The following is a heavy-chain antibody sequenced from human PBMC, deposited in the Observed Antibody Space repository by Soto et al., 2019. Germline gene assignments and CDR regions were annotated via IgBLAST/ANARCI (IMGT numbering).Heavy chain of an antibody. CDR2: IYHSGST. V-gene: IGHV4-38-2*02. D-gene: IGHD3-9*01. CDR1: GYSISSGYY. J-gene: IGHJ4*02. CDR3: ARDFDGNYYFDY. Sequence: KPSETLSLTCAVSGYSISSGYYWGWIRQPPGKGLEWIGSIYHSGSTYYNPSLKGRVTISVDTSKNQFSLKLSSVTAADTAVYYCARDFDGNYYFDYWGQGTLVTVSS.